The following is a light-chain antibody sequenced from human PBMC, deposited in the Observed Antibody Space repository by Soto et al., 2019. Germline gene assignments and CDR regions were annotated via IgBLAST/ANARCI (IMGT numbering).Light chain of an antibody. CDR1: QTISSW. J-gene: IGKJ1*01. CDR3: QHYNSYSEA. V-gene: IGKV1-5*03. CDR2: KAS. Sequence: DIQMTQSPSTLSGSVGDRVTITCRASQTISSWLAWYQQKPGKAPKLLIYKASTLKSGVPSRFSGSGSGTEFTLTISTLQTDDFATYYCQHYNSYSEAFGQGTKVEL.